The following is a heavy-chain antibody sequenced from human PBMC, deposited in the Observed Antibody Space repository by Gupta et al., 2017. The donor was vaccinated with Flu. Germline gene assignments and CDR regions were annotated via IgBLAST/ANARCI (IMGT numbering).Heavy chain of an antibody. CDR2: INHSGST. D-gene: IGHD3-16*01. Sequence: QVQLQQWGAGLLKPSETLSLTCAVYGGSFSGYYWSWIRQPPGKGLEWIGEINHSGSTNYNPSLKSRVTISVDTSKNQFSLKLSSVTAAETAVYYCARGGAPRIMITLDGGNWFDPWGQGTLVTVSS. V-gene: IGHV4-34*01. CDR1: GGSFSGYY. J-gene: IGHJ5*02. CDR3: ARGGAPRIMITLDGGNWFDP.